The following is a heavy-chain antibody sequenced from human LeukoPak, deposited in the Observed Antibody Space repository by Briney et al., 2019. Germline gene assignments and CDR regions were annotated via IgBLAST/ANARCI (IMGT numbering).Heavy chain of an antibody. CDR3: ARDGPPAGAGDFDY. Sequence: PGGSLRLSCAASRFSTSTYSMGWVRQAPGKGLEWVSYIGSTSIYADSVKGRFTISRDNAKNSLYLQMNSLRAEDTAVYYCARDGPPAGAGDFDYWGQGTPVTVSS. D-gene: IGHD2-2*01. V-gene: IGHV3-48*01. CDR1: RFSTSTYS. J-gene: IGHJ4*02. CDR2: IGSTSI.